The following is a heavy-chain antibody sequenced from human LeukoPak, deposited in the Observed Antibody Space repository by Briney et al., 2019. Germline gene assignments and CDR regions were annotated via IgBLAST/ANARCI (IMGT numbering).Heavy chain of an antibody. CDR1: GYTFTSYY. J-gene: IGHJ6*03. CDR2: INPNSGGT. Sequence: ASVKVSCKASGYTFTSYYMHWVRQAPGQGLEWMGWINPNSGGTNYAQKFQGRVTMTRDTSISTAYMELSRLRSDDTAVYYCARGNGDYPRNYMDVWGKGTTVTVSS. V-gene: IGHV1-2*02. CDR3: ARGNGDYPRNYMDV. D-gene: IGHD4-17*01.